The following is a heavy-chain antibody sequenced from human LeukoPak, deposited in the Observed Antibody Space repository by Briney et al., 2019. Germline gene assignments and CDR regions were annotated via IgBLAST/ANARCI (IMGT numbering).Heavy chain of an antibody. CDR2: IYHSGST. J-gene: IGHJ3*02. D-gene: IGHD3-22*01. V-gene: IGHV4-30-2*01. CDR3: AIYYYDSSGYYPHDAFDI. Sequence: SETLSLTCAVSGGSISSGGYSWSWIRQPPGKGLEWIGYIYHSGSTYYTPSLKSRVTISVDRSKNQFSLKLSSVTAADTAVYYCAIYYYDSSGYYPHDAFDIWGQGTMVTVSS. CDR1: GGSISSGGYS.